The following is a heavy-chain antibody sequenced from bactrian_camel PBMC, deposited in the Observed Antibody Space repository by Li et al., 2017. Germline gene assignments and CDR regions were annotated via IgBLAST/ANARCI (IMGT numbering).Heavy chain of an antibody. CDR3: TYSPLIGTWRTTFGAYNY. J-gene: IGHJ4*01. D-gene: IGHD2*01. Sequence: VQLVESGGDLVQPGGSLKLSCAASGFTYSNYYMTWVRQAPGKGLESVSSIFGDGSNTYYADSVKGRFTISQDNAKNTVYLQLNSLKTEDTAMYYCTYSPLIGTWRTTFGAYNYWGQGTQVTVS. CDR1: GFTYSNYY. V-gene: IGHV3-2*01. CDR2: IFGDGSNT.